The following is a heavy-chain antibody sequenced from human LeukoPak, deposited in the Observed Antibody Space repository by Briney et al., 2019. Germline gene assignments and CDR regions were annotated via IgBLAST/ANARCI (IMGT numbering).Heavy chain of an antibody. D-gene: IGHD1-26*01. Sequence: PGGSLRLSCAVSGFTVSSNYLSWVRQAPGKGLEWVSVIYSGGDTYYGDSVKGRFTISRDNSKSMLFLQMDGLRAEDTAMYYCARTSGGSSFNWGQGTLVTVSS. J-gene: IGHJ4*02. CDR1: GFTVSSNY. CDR2: IYSGGDT. V-gene: IGHV3-53*01. CDR3: ARTSGGSSFN.